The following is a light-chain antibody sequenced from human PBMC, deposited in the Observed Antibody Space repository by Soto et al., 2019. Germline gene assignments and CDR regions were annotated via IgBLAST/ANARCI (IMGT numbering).Light chain of an antibody. J-gene: IGLJ3*02. CDR3: AVWDDTLSGVV. V-gene: IGLV1-44*01. CDR2: SNN. CDR1: SSNIGSNT. Sequence: QSVLTQPPSASGTPGQRVTISCSGSSSNIGSNTVTWYQQFPGTAPKILIYSNNQRPSGVPDRLSGSKSGTSASLAISGLQSEDEADYYCAVWDDTLSGVVFGGGTKVTVL.